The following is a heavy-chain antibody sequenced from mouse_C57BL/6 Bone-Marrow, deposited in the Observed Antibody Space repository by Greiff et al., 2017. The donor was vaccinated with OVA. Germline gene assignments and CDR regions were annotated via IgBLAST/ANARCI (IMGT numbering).Heavy chain of an antibody. Sequence: QVQLQQSGAELVKPGASVKMSCKASGYTFTTYPIEWMKQNPGKSLEWIGNFHPYNDDTKYNEKFKGKATLTVEKSSSTVYLELNRLTSDDSAVYYGARPGENDGDWFAYWGQGTLVTVSA. J-gene: IGHJ3*01. CDR3: ARPGENDGDWFAY. CDR1: GYTFTTYP. D-gene: IGHD2-12*01. V-gene: IGHV1-47*01. CDR2: FHPYNDDT.